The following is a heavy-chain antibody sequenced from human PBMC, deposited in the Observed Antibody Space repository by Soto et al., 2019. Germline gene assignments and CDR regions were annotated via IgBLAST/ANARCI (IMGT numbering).Heavy chain of an antibody. CDR3: VRDGSKTLRDWFDP. CDR2: IYVTGTT. Sequence: SETLSLTCSVSGGTISKLFWSWVRKPVGGGLEWMGRIYVTGTTDYNPSLRGRITMSVDVVKKTFSLRLTSVTAADTGVYYCVRDGSKTLRDWFDPWGQGLRVTVSS. J-gene: IGHJ5*02. V-gene: IGHV4-4*07. CDR1: GGTISKLF.